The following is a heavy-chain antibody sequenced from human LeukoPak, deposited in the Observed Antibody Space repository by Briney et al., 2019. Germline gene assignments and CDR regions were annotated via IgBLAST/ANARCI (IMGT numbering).Heavy chain of an antibody. D-gene: IGHD3-9*01. CDR1: GFTFSSYA. Sequence: QPGGSLRLSCAASGFTFSSYAMSWVRPAPGKGLEWVSAISGSGGSTYYADSVKGRFTISRDNSKNTLYLQMNSLRAEDTAVYYCAKDRRYSDWLFHGAFDYWGQGTLVTVSS. CDR3: AKDRRYSDWLFHGAFDY. J-gene: IGHJ4*02. CDR2: ISGSGGST. V-gene: IGHV3-23*01.